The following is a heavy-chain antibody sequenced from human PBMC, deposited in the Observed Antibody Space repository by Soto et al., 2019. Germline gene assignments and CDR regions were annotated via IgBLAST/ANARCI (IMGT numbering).Heavy chain of an antibody. D-gene: IGHD6-19*01. Sequence: GGSLRLSCAASGFSFSTYNMNWVRQAPGRGLEWVSYISSRSSTIYHADSVKGRFTISRDNATNSLYLQMDSLRDEDTAVYFCARARAVGSTSLDYWGRGTRVTVSS. V-gene: IGHV3-48*02. CDR3: ARARAVGSTSLDY. CDR1: GFSFSTYN. CDR2: ISSRSSTI. J-gene: IGHJ4*02.